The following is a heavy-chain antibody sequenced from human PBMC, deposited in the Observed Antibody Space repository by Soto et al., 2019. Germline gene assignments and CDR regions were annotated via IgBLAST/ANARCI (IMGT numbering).Heavy chain of an antibody. V-gene: IGHV4-4*07. Sequence: SETLSLTCTVSGGTVSSQYWSWIRQPAGKGPEWIGRIYNGGIPLIHPSLEGRVALSLDTSKNQFSLKLSSVTAADTAVYYCARGGLFVQQPFDYWGQGTLVTVSS. J-gene: IGHJ4*02. CDR1: GGTVSSQY. D-gene: IGHD6-13*01. CDR2: IYNGGIP. CDR3: ARGGLFVQQPFDY.